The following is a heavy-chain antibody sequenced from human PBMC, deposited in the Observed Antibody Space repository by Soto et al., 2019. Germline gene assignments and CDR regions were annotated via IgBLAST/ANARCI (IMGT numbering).Heavy chain of an antibody. CDR1: GHTLTKLA. Sequence: EASVKVSCKVSGHTLTKLAVDWVRQAAGKGLEWMGGFDPEDGEAIYAQKFQGRVTMTEDTSTDTAYMELSGLRSEDTAVYYCATRVSSLGYYNGMNVWGQGTTVTVSS. J-gene: IGHJ6*02. CDR2: FDPEDGEA. D-gene: IGHD3-16*02. V-gene: IGHV1-24*01. CDR3: ATRVSSLGYYNGMNV.